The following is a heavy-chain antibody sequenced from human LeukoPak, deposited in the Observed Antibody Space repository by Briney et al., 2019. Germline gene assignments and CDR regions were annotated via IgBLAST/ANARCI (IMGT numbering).Heavy chain of an antibody. CDR1: GFTFSSYG. CDR2: ISYDGSNK. Sequence: PGRSLRLSCAASGFTFSSYGMHWVRQAPGKGLEWVAVISYDGSNKYYADSVKGRFTISRDNSKNTLYLQMNSLRAEDTAVYYCAKARNFPEDVWGQGTTVTVSS. D-gene: IGHD1-14*01. V-gene: IGHV3-30*18. CDR3: AKARNFPEDV. J-gene: IGHJ6*02.